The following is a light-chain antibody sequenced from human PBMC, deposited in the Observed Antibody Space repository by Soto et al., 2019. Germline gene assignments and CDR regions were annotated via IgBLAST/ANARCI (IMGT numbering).Light chain of an antibody. CDR1: QSVSSSY. CDR2: DAS. CDR3: QQYGSSPLT. J-gene: IGKJ4*01. Sequence: EIVLTQSPGTLSLSPGERATLSCRASQSVSSSYLAWYQQKPGQAPRLLIYDASSRATGIPDRFSGSGSGTDFTLTISSLEPEDFAVYCCQQYGSSPLTFGGGTKVEIK. V-gene: IGKV3-20*01.